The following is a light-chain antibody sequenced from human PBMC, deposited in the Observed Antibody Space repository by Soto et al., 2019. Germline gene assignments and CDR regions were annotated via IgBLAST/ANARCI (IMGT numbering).Light chain of an antibody. CDR1: QDIRNF. Sequence: DIQMIQSPTSLSASVGDRVTITCRASQDIRNFVAWYQQKPGKAPKLLIYPASTLQSGVPSRFSGSGSGTDFTLTINSLQPEDVATYSCQKYSSVPVFGPGTKVEIK. CDR2: PAS. CDR3: QKYSSVPV. J-gene: IGKJ3*01. V-gene: IGKV1-27*01.